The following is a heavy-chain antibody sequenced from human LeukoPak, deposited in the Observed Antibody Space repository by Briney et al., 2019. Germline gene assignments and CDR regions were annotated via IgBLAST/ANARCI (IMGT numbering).Heavy chain of an antibody. Sequence: SGGSLRLSCAASGFNFSNYAMTWVRQAPGKGLEWVAFIRYDGSNKYYADSVKGRFTISRDNSKNTLYLQMNSLRAEDTAVYYCAKDPVGSTLTFDYWGQGTLVTVSS. CDR1: GFNFSNYA. D-gene: IGHD1-26*01. V-gene: IGHV3-30*02. CDR2: IRYDGSNK. CDR3: AKDPVGSTLTFDY. J-gene: IGHJ4*02.